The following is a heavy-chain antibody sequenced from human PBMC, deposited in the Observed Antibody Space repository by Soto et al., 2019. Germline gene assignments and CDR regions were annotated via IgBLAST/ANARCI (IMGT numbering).Heavy chain of an antibody. CDR1: GSTLSSYI. CDR2: IMPIFGTT. V-gene: IGHV1-69*01. D-gene: IGHD2-2*01. Sequence: QVQLVQSGAEVKKPGSSVKVSCKASGSTLSSYIFTWVRQAPGQGLEWMGGIMPIFGTTSYAQKFQGRVTLTADESTGTAYMELSGLRSEDTAMFYCARDTVAPDAVGVRAFDVWGQGTMVTVSS. CDR3: ARDTVAPDAVGVRAFDV. J-gene: IGHJ3*01.